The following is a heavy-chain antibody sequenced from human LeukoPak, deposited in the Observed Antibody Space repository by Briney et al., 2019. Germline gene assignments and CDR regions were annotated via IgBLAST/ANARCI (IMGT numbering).Heavy chain of an antibody. CDR3: AKDRNYYDFWSGYYQFDY. V-gene: IGHV3-48*01. Sequence: RPGGSLRLSCAASGFTFSSYSMNWVRQAPGKGLEWVSYISSSSSTIYYADSVKGRFTISRDNAKNSLYLQMNSLRAEDTAVYYCAKDRNYYDFWSGYYQFDYWGQGTLVTVSS. CDR2: ISSSSSTI. D-gene: IGHD3-3*01. CDR1: GFTFSSYS. J-gene: IGHJ4*02.